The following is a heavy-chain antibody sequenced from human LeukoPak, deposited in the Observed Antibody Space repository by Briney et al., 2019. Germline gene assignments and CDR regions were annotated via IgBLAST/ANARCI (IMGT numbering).Heavy chain of an antibody. CDR1: GYTFPTFA. CDR3: ARGRGTGGSNRDFYFYYYRDV. Sequence: APVKVSCKASGYTFPTFAIHWVRQAPGQRPEWMGWINGGNGNTKYSQKFQGRVTITRDTSAGTAYMELTSLRSEDMAVYYCARGRGTGGSNRDFYFYYYRDVWGNGTTVIVSS. CDR2: INGGNGNT. D-gene: IGHD6-13*01. V-gene: IGHV1-3*01. J-gene: IGHJ6*03.